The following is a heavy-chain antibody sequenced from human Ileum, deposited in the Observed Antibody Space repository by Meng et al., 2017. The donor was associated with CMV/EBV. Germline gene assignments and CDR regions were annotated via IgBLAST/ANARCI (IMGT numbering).Heavy chain of an antibody. D-gene: IGHD2-2*01. CDR3: ARLLAYCSSTSCYSVGYFDY. V-gene: IGHV5-51*01. CDR2: IYPGDSDT. J-gene: IGHJ4*02. Sequence: GESLKISCAASGFTVSSNYMSWVRQAPGKGLEWMGIIYPGDSDTRYSPSFQGQVTISADKSISTAYLQWSSLKASDTAMYYCARLLAYCSSTSCYSVGYFDYWGQGTLVTVSS. CDR1: GFTVSSNY.